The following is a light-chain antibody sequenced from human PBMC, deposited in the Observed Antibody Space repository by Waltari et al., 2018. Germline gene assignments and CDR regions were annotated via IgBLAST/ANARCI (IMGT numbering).Light chain of an antibody. J-gene: IGLJ2*01. Sequence: SSELTQDPAVSVALGQTVRITCQGDSLRSNYASWYQQKPGQAPVLVIFGKNNRPPGIPDRFSGSSSGNTASLTITGAQAEDEADYYCNSRDTKSNHVVFGGGTKLTVL. CDR3: NSRDTKSNHVV. CDR2: GKN. V-gene: IGLV3-19*01. CDR1: SLRSNY.